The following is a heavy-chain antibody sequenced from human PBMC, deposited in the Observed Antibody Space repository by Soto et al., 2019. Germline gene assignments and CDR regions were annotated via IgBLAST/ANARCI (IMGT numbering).Heavy chain of an antibody. Sequence: GGSLRLSCAASGVTFSSYGMHGVRQAPGKGREWGGVISYDGRNKYYADCVKGGVTISRDNSKNTMYLQMNSLRAEDTAVYYCARVLRGYSGFEDYFASWGQGPLVTVSS. CDR2: ISYDGRNK. CDR1: GVTFSSYG. V-gene: IGHV3-30*03. CDR3: ARVLRGYSGFEDYFAS. J-gene: IGHJ4*02. D-gene: IGHD5-12*01.